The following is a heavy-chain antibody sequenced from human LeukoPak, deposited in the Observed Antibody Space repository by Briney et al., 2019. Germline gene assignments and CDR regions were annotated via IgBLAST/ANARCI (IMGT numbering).Heavy chain of an antibody. Sequence: GGSLRLSCAASGFTFSSYSMNWARQAPGKWLEWVSSIGSSSSYIYYADSVQGRFTISRDNAKNLLYLQMNSLRAEDTAVYYCERVNEYSSGWPPYYYYYYMDVWGKGTTVTVSS. CDR3: ERVNEYSSGWPPYYYYYYMDV. D-gene: IGHD6-19*01. V-gene: IGHV3-21*01. CDR2: IGSSSSYI. CDR1: GFTFSSYS. J-gene: IGHJ6*03.